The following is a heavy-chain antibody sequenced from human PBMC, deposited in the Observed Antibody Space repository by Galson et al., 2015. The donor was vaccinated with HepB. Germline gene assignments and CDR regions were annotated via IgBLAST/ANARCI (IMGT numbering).Heavy chain of an antibody. CDR3: AKVLFPSTTTHYFYYMDV. J-gene: IGHJ6*03. Sequence: SLRLSCAASGFTFSTYDMHWVRQAPGRGLEWVASMSYDGSLKHYADSVKGRFSISRDNSKDTLYLQMNSLRTEDTALYYCAKVLFPSTTTHYFYYMDVWGKGTMVIVS. CDR2: MSYDGSLK. D-gene: IGHD1-26*01. V-gene: IGHV3-30*18. CDR1: GFTFSTYD.